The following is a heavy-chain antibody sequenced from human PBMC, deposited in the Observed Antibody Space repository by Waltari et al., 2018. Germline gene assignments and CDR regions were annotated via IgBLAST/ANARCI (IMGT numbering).Heavy chain of an antibody. Sequence: QVQLQESGPGLVKPSETLSLTCAVSGYSLSSGYYWRRIRQPPGKGLEWSGSIYHSGSTYYNPSLKSRVTISVDTSKNQFSLKLSSVTAADTAVYYCARRGVIAAAGNLWYFDLWGRGTLVTVSS. J-gene: IGHJ2*01. CDR2: IYHSGST. CDR1: GYSLSSGYY. CDR3: ARRGVIAAAGNLWYFDL. D-gene: IGHD6-13*01. V-gene: IGHV4-38-2*01.